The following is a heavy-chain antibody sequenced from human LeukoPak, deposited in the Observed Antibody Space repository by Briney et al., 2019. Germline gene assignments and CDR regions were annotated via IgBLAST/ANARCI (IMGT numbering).Heavy chain of an antibody. Sequence: GGPLRLSCAASGFTFSSYSMNWVRQAPGKGLEWVSSISSSSSYIYYADSVKGRFTISRDNAKDSLYLQMNSLRAEDTAVYYCARNLVTIFGVEPVDYWGQGTLVTVSS. CDR3: ARNLVTIFGVEPVDY. CDR1: GFTFSSYS. J-gene: IGHJ4*02. CDR2: ISSSSSYI. V-gene: IGHV3-21*01. D-gene: IGHD3-3*01.